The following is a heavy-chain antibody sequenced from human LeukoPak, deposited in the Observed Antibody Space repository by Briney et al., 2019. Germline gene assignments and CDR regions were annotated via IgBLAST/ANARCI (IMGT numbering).Heavy chain of an antibody. D-gene: IGHD7-27*01. CDR3: ARAAFWGSPATDY. V-gene: IGHV1-8*01. CDR2: MNPNSGNT. CDR1: GYTFTSYD. J-gene: IGHJ4*02. Sequence: GASVNVSCKASGYTFTSYDLNWVGQPTGQGLEWVGWMNPNSGNTGYAQKFQGRVTMTRNTSISTAYMELSSLRSEDTAVYYCARAAFWGSPATDYWGQGTLVTVSS.